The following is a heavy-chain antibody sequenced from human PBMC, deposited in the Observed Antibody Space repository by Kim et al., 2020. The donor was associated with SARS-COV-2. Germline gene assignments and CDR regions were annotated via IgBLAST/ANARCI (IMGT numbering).Heavy chain of an antibody. D-gene: IGHD3-10*01. CDR1: GFAFDDYP. J-gene: IGHJ4*02. CDR3: AKFAGSWSHYRPSHIDS. CDR2: ISWDAGYT. Sequence: GGSLRLSCAASGFAFDDYPMHWVRQAPGKGLEWISLISWDAGYTYYAESLRGRFTISRDNSESSLYLQLNSLRSEDTAVYYCAKFAGSWSHYRPSHIDSWGQGTLVTVSS. V-gene: IGHV3-43*01.